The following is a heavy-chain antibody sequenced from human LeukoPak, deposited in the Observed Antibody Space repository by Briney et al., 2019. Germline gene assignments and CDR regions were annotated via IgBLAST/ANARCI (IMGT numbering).Heavy chain of an antibody. CDR1: GFTFSSYW. J-gene: IGHJ5*02. CDR3: ARDPSYYDSSGYQLNWFDP. V-gene: IGHV3-74*01. D-gene: IGHD3-22*01. CDR2: INSDGSST. Sequence: GGSLRLSCAASGFTFSSYWMHWVRRAPGKGLVWVSRINSDGSSTSYADSVKGRFTISRDNAKNTLYLQMNSLRAEDTAVYYCARDPSYYDSSGYQLNWFDPWGQGTLVTVSS.